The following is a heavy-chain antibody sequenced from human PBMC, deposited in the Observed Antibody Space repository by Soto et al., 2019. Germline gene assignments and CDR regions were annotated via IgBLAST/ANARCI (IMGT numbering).Heavy chain of an antibody. D-gene: IGHD1-26*01. CDR1: GYTFTAYY. CDR2: INPNSGGT. J-gene: IGHJ4*02. V-gene: IGHV1-2*04. CDR3: ARGITSGSFPPFDL. Sequence: GTSVKVSCKASGYTFTAYYMHWVRQAPGQGLEWMGCINPNSGGTNSAQKFQGWVTMTRDTSISTAYLELSSLRSDDTAVYYCARGITSGSFPPFDLWGQGTLVTVSS.